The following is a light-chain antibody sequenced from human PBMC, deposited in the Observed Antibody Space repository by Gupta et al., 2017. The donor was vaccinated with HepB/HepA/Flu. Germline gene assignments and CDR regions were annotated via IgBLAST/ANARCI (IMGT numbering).Light chain of an antibody. CDR3: AAWDDSLNEVV. Sequence: QSVLTQPPSASGTPGPRVTLSCSGSSSNIGSKTVDWYQQLPGTAPKLLIYSNNQRPSGVPDRFSGSKSGTSASLAISGLQSEDEADYYCAAWDDSLNEVVFGGGTKLTVL. CDR1: SSNIGSKT. J-gene: IGLJ2*01. V-gene: IGLV1-44*01. CDR2: SNN.